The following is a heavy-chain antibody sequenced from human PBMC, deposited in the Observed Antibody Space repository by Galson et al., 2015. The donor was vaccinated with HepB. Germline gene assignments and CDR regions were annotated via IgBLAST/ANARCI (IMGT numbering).Heavy chain of an antibody. CDR2: INPNSGGT. CDR1: GGTFSSYA. CDR3: ARELAVAGTEYYYYGMDV. V-gene: IGHV1-2*04. D-gene: IGHD6-19*01. Sequence: SVKVSCKASGGTFSSYAISWVRQAPGQGLEWMGWINPNSGGTNYAQKFQGWVTMTRDTSISTAYMELSRLRSDDTAVYYCARELAVAGTEYYYYGMDVWGQGTTVTVSS. J-gene: IGHJ6*02.